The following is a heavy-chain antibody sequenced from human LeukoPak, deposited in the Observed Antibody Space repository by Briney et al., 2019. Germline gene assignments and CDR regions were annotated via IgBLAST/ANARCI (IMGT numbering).Heavy chain of an antibody. V-gene: IGHV3-23*01. J-gene: IGHJ6*03. CDR1: GFTFSSYA. CDR3: AKGSVPYDFWSGYSGYYYMDV. Sequence: GGSLRLSCAASGFTFSSYAMSWVRQAPGKGLEWVSAISGSGGSTYYADSVKGRFTISRDNSKNTLYLQMNSLRAEDTAVYYCAKGSVPYDFWSGYSGYYYMDVWGKGTTVTVSS. CDR2: ISGSGGST. D-gene: IGHD3-3*01.